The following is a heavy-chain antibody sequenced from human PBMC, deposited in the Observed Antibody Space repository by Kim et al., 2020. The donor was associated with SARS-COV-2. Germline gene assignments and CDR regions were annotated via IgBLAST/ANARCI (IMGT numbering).Heavy chain of an antibody. CDR3: ARGPGYYDSSGYYLRNFDY. CDR1: GGTFSSYA. Sequence: SVKVSCKASGGTFSSYAISWVRQAPGQGLEWMGGIIPIFGTANYAQKFQGRVTITADESTSTAYMELSSLRSEDTAVYYCARGPGYYDSSGYYLRNFDYWGQGTLVTVSS. J-gene: IGHJ4*02. D-gene: IGHD3-22*01. V-gene: IGHV1-69*13. CDR2: IIPIFGTA.